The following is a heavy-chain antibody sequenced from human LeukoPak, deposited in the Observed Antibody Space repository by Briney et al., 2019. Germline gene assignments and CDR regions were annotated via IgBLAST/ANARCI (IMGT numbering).Heavy chain of an antibody. CDR2: IYNDGRT. CDR3: VRYCSSRDCPAGALDI. D-gene: IGHD2-2*01. V-gene: IGHV3-53*01. CDR1: SLIVSNNY. J-gene: IGHJ3*02. Sequence: PGGSLRLSCTSSSLIVSNNYMNWVRQAPGKGLEWVSLIYNDGRTIYADSVKGRFTVSRDSSGNTLLLQMDSLRAEDTAMYYCVRYCSSRDCPAGALDIWGQGTLVIVS.